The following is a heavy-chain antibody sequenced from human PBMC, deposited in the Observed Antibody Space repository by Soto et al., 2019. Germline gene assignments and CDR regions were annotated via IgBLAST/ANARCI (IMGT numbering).Heavy chain of an antibody. CDR2: ISSSSSYI. CDR1: GFTFSSYS. Sequence: EVQLVESGGGLVKPGGSLRLSCAASGFTFSSYSMNCVRQAPGKGLEWVSSISSSSSYIYYADSVKGRFTISRDNAKNALYLQMNSLRAEDTAVYYCARDSFRLIDYWGQGTLVTVSS. V-gene: IGHV3-21*01. CDR3: ARDSFRLIDY. J-gene: IGHJ4*02. D-gene: IGHD3-10*01.